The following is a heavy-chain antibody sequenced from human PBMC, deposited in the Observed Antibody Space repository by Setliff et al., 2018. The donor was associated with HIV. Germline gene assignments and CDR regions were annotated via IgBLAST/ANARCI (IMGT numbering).Heavy chain of an antibody. CDR1: GCTFSSYA. Sequence: SVKVSCKASGCTFSSYAISWVRQAPGQGLEWMGGIIPIFGTANSAQKFQGRVTITADETTSTAYMELSSLRTEDTAVDYCASEQRESIAVGTDAFDIWGQGTMVTVSS. D-gene: IGHD6-19*01. V-gene: IGHV1-69*13. CDR3: ASEQRESIAVGTDAFDI. CDR2: IIPIFGTA. J-gene: IGHJ3*02.